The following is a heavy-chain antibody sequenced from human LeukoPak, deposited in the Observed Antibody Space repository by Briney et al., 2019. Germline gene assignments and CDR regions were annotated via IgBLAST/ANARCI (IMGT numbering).Heavy chain of an antibody. V-gene: IGHV1-3*01. J-gene: IGHJ4*02. CDR3: ARWSSRNYFDY. CDR1: GYTFTSYA. Sequence: ASVKVSCKASGYTFTSYAMHWVRQAPGQRLEWMGWINAGNGNTKYSQKFQGRVTITRDTSASTAYMELRSLRSDDTAVYYCARWSSRNYFDYWGQGTLVTVSS. D-gene: IGHD1-14*01. CDR2: INAGNGNT.